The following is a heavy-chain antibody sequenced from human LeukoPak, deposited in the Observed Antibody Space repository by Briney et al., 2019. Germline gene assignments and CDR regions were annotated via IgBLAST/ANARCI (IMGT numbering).Heavy chain of an antibody. CDR3: ARGAEAETSPLDF. V-gene: IGHV1-2*02. Sequence: ASVKVSCKASGYIFGDYYMHWVRQAPGQGLEWLGWINPKSGAADYAQQFRGRVTMTRDTSINTDYMEMKRVTSDDTAVYYCARGAEAETSPLDFWGQGTLVTVSS. CDR2: INPKSGAA. CDR1: GYIFGDYY. D-gene: IGHD6-13*01. J-gene: IGHJ4*02.